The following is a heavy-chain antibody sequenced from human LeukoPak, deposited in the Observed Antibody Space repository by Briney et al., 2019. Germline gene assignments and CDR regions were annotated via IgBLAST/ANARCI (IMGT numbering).Heavy chain of an antibody. D-gene: IGHD3-3*01. CDR1: GGSISSSSYY. Sequence: PSETLSLTCTVSGGSISSSSYYWGWIRQPPGKGLEWIGSIYYSGSTYYNPSLKSRVTISVDTSKNQFSLKLSSVTAADTAVYYCARASGSGYYTFGITNYYYMDVWGKGTTVTVSS. J-gene: IGHJ6*03. V-gene: IGHV4-39*07. CDR3: ARASGSGYYTFGITNYYYMDV. CDR2: IYYSGST.